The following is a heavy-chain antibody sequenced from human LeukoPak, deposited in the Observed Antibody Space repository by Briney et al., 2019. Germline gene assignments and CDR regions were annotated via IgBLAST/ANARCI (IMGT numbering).Heavy chain of an antibody. V-gene: IGHV4-30-4*08. Sequence: PSQTLSLTCTVSGGSISSGDYYWNWIRQPPGKGLEWIGFISDSGSTYYNPSLKSRLTISLDTSKNQFSLKLSSVTAADTAVYYCVSWGNYPSFDYWGQGTLVTVSS. CDR1: GGSISSGDYY. J-gene: IGHJ4*02. CDR2: ISDSGST. D-gene: IGHD3-16*01. CDR3: VSWGNYPSFDY.